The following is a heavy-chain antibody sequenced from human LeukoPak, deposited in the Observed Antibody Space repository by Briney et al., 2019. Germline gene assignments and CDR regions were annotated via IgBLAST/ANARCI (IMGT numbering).Heavy chain of an antibody. D-gene: IGHD3-10*01. CDR1: GFTFSRYT. J-gene: IGHJ5*02. CDR2: ISSSGNTK. Sequence: QAGGSLRLSCAASGFTFSRYTMNWVRQAPGKGLEWVSYISSSGNTKYYADSVRGRFTISRDNAKNSLYLQMNSLRAEDTAVYYCARHGSYGMGWFDPWGQGTLVTVSS. CDR3: ARHGSYGMGWFDP. V-gene: IGHV3-48*04.